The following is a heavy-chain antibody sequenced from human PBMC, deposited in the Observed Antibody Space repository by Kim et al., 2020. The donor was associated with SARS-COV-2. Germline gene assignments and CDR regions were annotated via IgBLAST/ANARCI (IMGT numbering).Heavy chain of an antibody. D-gene: IGHD3-3*01. J-gene: IGHJ6*03. CDR3: ARAQFNEYDFWSGYRKLYYYYMDV. V-gene: IGHV4-59*01. Sequence: ETLSLTCTVSGGSISSYYWSWIRQPPGKGLEWIGYIYYSGSTNYNPSLKSRVTISVDTSKNQFSLKLSSVTAADTAVYYCARAQFNEYDFWSGYRKLYYYYMDVWGKGTTVTVSS. CDR1: GGSISSYY. CDR2: IYYSGST.